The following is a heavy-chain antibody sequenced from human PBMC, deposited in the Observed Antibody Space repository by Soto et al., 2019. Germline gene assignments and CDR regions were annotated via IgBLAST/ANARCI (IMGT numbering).Heavy chain of an antibody. CDR2: IIPIFGTA. CDR3: ARRIEGCSGGSCYRFDYYYGMDV. CDR1: GGTFSSYA. D-gene: IGHD2-15*01. Sequence: SVKVSCKASGGTFSSYAISWVRQAPGQGLEWMGGIIPIFGTANYAQKFQGRVTITADESTSTAYMELSSLRSEDTAVYYCARRIEGCSGGSCYRFDYYYGMDVWGQGTTVTVSS. V-gene: IGHV1-69*13. J-gene: IGHJ6*02.